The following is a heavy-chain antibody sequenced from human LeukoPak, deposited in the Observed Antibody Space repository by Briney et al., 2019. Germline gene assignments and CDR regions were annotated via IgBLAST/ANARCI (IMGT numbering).Heavy chain of an antibody. CDR3: ARGGGIAVSGE. CDR2: IYLRGNT. V-gene: IGHV4-4*02. CDR1: GGSISSSNW. D-gene: IGHD6-19*01. J-gene: IGHJ4*02. Sequence: SETLSLTCAISGGSISSSNWWTWVRQPPGKGLEWVGEIYLRGNTNYNPSLESRVTISVDESKTQLSLRLESVTAADTAVYYCARGGGIAVSGEWGQGTLVTVSS.